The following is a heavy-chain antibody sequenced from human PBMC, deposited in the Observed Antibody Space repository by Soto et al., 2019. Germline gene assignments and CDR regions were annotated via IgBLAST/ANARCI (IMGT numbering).Heavy chain of an antibody. Sequence: GESLKISCKGSGYSFTSYWIGWVRQMPGKVLEWMGIIYPGDSDTRYSPSFQGQVTISADKSISTAYLQWSSLKASDTAMYYCARIVRRDGYNLGVFDIWAQGTTVHVSS. D-gene: IGHD5-12*01. CDR3: ARIVRRDGYNLGVFDI. V-gene: IGHV5-51*01. CDR2: IYPGDSDT. CDR1: GYSFTSYW. J-gene: IGHJ3*02.